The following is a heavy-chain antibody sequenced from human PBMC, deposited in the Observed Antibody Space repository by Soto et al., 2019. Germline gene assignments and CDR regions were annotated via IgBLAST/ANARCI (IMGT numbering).Heavy chain of an antibody. CDR2: ISSESTKI. CDR1: GFTFSNYS. J-gene: IGHJ4*02. Sequence: VQLVESGGGLVQPGGSLRLSCAASGFTFSNYSMTWVRQAPGKGLEWVSAISSESTKISYADSVKGRFTISRDNAHSSVFLLMRSLRAEDTAVYYCAKVWDQWLLEIDYWGQGSLVTVAS. D-gene: IGHD6-19*01. V-gene: IGHV3-21*01. CDR3: AKVWDQWLLEIDY.